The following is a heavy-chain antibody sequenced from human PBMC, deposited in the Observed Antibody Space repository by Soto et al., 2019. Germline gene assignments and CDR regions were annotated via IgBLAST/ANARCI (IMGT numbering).Heavy chain of an antibody. V-gene: IGHV3-30-3*01. Sequence: GGSLRLSCAASGFTFSSYAMHWVRQAPGKGLEWVAVISYDGSNKYYADSVKGRFTISRDNSKNTLYLQMNSLRAEDTAVYYCARPDPYSGYDPYGMDVWGQGTMVTVSS. CDR3: ARPDPYSGYDPYGMDV. CDR2: ISYDGSNK. D-gene: IGHD5-12*01. J-gene: IGHJ6*02. CDR1: GFTFSSYA.